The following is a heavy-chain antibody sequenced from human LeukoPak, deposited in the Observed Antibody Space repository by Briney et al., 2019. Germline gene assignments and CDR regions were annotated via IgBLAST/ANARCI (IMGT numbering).Heavy chain of an antibody. J-gene: IGHJ4*02. CDR1: GGSFSGYY. Sequence: SETLSLTCAVYGGSFSGYYWSWIRQPPGKGLEWIGYIYHSGSTYYNPSLKSRVTISVDRSKNQFSLKLSSVTAADTAVYYCARGPYYYDSSGYYPFDYWGQGTLVTVSS. CDR2: IYHSGST. CDR3: ARGPYYYDSSGYYPFDY. V-gene: IGHV4-34*01. D-gene: IGHD3-22*01.